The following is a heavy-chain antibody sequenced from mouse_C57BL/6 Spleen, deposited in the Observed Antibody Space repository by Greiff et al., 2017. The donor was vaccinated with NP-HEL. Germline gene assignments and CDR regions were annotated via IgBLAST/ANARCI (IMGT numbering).Heavy chain of an antibody. V-gene: IGHV1-54*01. CDR2: INPGSGGT. D-gene: IGHD2-3*01. J-gene: IGHJ4*01. CDR1: GYAFTNYL. Sequence: QVQLKESGAELVRPGTSVKVSCKASGYAFTNYLIEWVKQRPGQGLEWIGVINPGSGGTNYNEKFKGKATLTADKSSSTAYMQLSSLTSEDSAVYFCARSRDGYYEDAMDYWGQGTSVTVSS. CDR3: ARSRDGYYEDAMDY.